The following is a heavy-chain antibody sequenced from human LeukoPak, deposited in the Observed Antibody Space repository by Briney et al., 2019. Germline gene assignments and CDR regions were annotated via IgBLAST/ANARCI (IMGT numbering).Heavy chain of an antibody. Sequence: GASVKVSCKASGYTFTSYGISWVRQAPGQGLEWMGWISAYNGNTNYAQKLQGRVTMTTDTSTSTAYMELRSLRSDDTAVYYCARDIGVAYCGGDCPGDFDYWGQGTLVTVSS. D-gene: IGHD2-21*01. J-gene: IGHJ4*02. V-gene: IGHV1-18*01. CDR1: GYTFTSYG. CDR3: ARDIGVAYCGGDCPGDFDY. CDR2: ISAYNGNT.